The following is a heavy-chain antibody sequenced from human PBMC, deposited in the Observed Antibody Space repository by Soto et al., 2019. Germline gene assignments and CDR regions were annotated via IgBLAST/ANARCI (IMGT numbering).Heavy chain of an antibody. J-gene: IGHJ6*02. Sequence: GGSLRLSCAASGFTFSSYWLHWVRQAPGKGLVWVSGINTDGGSTDYTGSVKGRFTVSRDNAKNSLYLQMNSLRAEDTALYYCAKGRSYYYYYGVDVWGQGTTVTVSS. CDR2: INTDGGST. CDR3: AKGRSYYYYYGVDV. V-gene: IGHV3-74*01. CDR1: GFTFSSYW.